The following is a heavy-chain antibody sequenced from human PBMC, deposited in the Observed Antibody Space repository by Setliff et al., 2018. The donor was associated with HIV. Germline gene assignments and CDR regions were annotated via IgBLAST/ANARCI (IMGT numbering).Heavy chain of an antibody. CDR3: ARVGTVESLPADWFGP. CDR2: MNPNNGNT. V-gene: IGHV1-8*02. D-gene: IGHD2-8*02. CDR1: GYNFTDYD. J-gene: IGHJ5*02. Sequence: GASVKVSCKASGYNFTDYDINWVRQATGQGLEWMGWMNPNNGNTGYAEKFQGRVTMTRDTSISTAYMELSSLRSDDTAVYYCARVGTVESLPADWFGPWGQGTLVTVSS.